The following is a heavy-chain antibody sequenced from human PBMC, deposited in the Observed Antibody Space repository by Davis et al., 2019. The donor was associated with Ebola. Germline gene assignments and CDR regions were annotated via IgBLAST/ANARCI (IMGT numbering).Heavy chain of an antibody. D-gene: IGHD4-11*01. CDR1: GASISSGDYY. J-gene: IGHJ3*02. Sequence: PSETLSLTCTVSGASISSGDYYWSWIRQHPGKGLEWIGYISYSGSTFHSSSLKSRVTMSIDTSKNQFSLKLNSVSAADTAVYYCERDLGDSNYGRVYAFDIWGQGTMVTVSS. V-gene: IGHV4-31*03. CDR2: ISYSGST. CDR3: ERDLGDSNYGRVYAFDI.